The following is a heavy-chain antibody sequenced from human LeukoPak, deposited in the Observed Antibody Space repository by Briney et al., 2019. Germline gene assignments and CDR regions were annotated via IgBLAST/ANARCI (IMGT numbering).Heavy chain of an antibody. CDR1: GFTFSTYS. CDR2: INSSGIII. V-gene: IGHV3-48*04. J-gene: IGHJ4*02. Sequence: GGSLRLSCAASGFTFSTYSMNWVRQAPGKGLEWVSYINSSGIIIYYADSVKGRFTISRDNAKNSLYLQMNSLRAEDTAVYYCARDLHRDGYTWPYFDYWGQGTLVTVSS. CDR3: ARDLHRDGYTWPYFDY. D-gene: IGHD5-24*01.